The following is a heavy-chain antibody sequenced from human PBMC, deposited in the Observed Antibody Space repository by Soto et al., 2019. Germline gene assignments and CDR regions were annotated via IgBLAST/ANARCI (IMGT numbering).Heavy chain of an antibody. Sequence: HPGGSLRLSCAASGFTFSSYAMHWVRQAPGKGLEWVAVISYDGSNKYYADSVKGRFTISRDNSKNTLYLQMNSLRAEDTAVYYCARLDIVARLHGMDVWGQGTTVTVSS. CDR2: ISYDGSNK. V-gene: IGHV3-30-3*01. CDR3: ARLDIVARLHGMDV. J-gene: IGHJ6*02. CDR1: GFTFSSYA. D-gene: IGHD5-12*01.